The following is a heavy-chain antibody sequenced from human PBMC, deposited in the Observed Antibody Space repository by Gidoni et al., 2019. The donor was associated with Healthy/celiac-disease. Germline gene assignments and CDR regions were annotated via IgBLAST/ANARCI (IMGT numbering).Heavy chain of an antibody. Sequence: QVQLVQSGAEVQKPGASLQVSCKVSGYTFTGYYMHWVRQAPGQGLEWMGRINPNSGGTSYAQKFQGRVTMTRDTSISTAYMELSRLRSDDTAVYYCARAGVAGPDYWGQGTLVTVSS. J-gene: IGHJ4*02. V-gene: IGHV1-2*06. D-gene: IGHD2-21*01. CDR2: INPNSGGT. CDR3: ARAGVAGPDY. CDR1: GYTFTGYY.